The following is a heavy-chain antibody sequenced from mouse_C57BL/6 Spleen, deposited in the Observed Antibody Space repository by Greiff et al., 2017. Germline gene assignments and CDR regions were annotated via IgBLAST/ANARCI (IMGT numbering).Heavy chain of an antibody. CDR1: GFTFSDYG. J-gene: IGHJ4*01. CDR2: ISSGSSTI. D-gene: IGHD4-1*01. V-gene: IGHV5-17*01. Sequence: EVQVVAPGGGLVKPGGSLKLSCAASGFTFSDYGLHWVRPAPEKGLEWVAYISSGSSTIYYAATVQGRFTISRDNATNTRCLQMTRLRSEYTAMYYCARKLGRSDYWGQGTLVTVAS. CDR3: ARKLGRSDY.